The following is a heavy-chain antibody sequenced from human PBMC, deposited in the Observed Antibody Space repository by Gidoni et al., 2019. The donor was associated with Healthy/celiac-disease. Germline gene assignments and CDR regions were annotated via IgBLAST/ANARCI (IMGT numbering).Heavy chain of an antibody. CDR2: IYFSGSN. CDR3: ARWGDANGVFDY. J-gene: IGHJ4*02. V-gene: IGHV4-39*07. CDR1: GGSISSSVHS. Sequence: QLQLQESGPGLVKPSETLSLTCTVSGGSISSSVHSWGWIRQPPGKGLEWIGSIYFSGSNNYDLSLKSRVTISVDTSKNQFSLKLRSVTAADAAVYYCARWGDANGVFDYWGQGTLVTVSS. D-gene: IGHD3-10*01.